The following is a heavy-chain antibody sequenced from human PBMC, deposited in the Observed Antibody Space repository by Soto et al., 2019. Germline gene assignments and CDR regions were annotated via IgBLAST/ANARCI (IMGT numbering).Heavy chain of an antibody. J-gene: IGHJ1*01. Sequence: QITLKEAGPPLVKPTQTLTLTCTFSGFSLSTSGMGVGWLRQPPGTALEWLALLTWDDDQRYRPSLRLRLTLRKETSTNQVGIRLTDMDPLDTGRYDWANTLVAMVGVVSWCQGTMVTVPS. CDR3: ANTLVAMVGVVS. CDR1: GFSLSTSGMG. CDR2: LTWDDDQ. V-gene: IGHV2-5*02. D-gene: IGHD5-12*01.